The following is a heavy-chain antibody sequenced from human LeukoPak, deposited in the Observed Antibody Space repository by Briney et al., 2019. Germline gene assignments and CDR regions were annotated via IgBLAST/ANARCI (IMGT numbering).Heavy chain of an antibody. CDR3: AKDRATSGYDFDY. D-gene: IGHD3-22*01. Sequence: GGSLRLSCVASGFTFKTYAMSWVRQAPGKGLEWVAGISASGRDTYYGDSVKGRFTISRDNSKNTLYLQMNSLRAEDTAVYYCAKDRATSGYDFDYWGQGTLVTVSS. CDR1: GFTFKTYA. V-gene: IGHV3-23*01. J-gene: IGHJ4*02. CDR2: ISASGRDT.